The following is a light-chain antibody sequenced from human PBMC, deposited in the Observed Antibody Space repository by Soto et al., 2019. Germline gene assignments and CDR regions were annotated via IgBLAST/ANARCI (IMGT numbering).Light chain of an antibody. V-gene: IGKV2-30*01. Sequence: DVVMTQSPLSLPVTLGQPASISCRSSQSLAYSDGNTYLNWFQQRPGQSPRRLIYKVSNRDSGVPDRFSGSGSVTDFTLKISRVEAEDVGVYYCMQGKHWPPYTFGQGTKLEIK. CDR1: QSLAYSDGNTY. J-gene: IGKJ2*01. CDR2: KVS. CDR3: MQGKHWPPYT.